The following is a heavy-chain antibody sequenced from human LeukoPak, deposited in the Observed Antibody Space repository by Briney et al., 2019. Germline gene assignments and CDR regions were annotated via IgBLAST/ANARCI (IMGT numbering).Heavy chain of an antibody. J-gene: IGHJ3*02. D-gene: IGHD3-10*01. CDR1: GYTFTSYY. Sequence: GASVKVSCKASGYTFTSYYMHWVRQAPGQGLEWMGIINPSGGSTSYAQKFQGRVTMTRDTSTSTVYMELSSLRSEDTAVYYCATVGTMVRGPLDAFDIWGQGTMVTVSS. CDR2: INPSGGST. V-gene: IGHV1-46*01. CDR3: ATVGTMVRGPLDAFDI.